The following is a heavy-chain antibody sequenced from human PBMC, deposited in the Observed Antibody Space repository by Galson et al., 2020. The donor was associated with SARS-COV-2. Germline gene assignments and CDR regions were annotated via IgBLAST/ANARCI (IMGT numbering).Heavy chain of an antibody. Sequence: KISCKASGGTFSSYAISWVRQAPGQGLEWMGGIIPIFGTANYAQKFQGRVTITADESTSTAYMELSSLRSEDTAVYYCARDRGIVGATTSAFDIWGQGTMVTVSS. J-gene: IGHJ3*02. V-gene: IGHV1-69*01. CDR3: ARDRGIVGATTSAFDI. CDR1: GGTFSSYA. CDR2: IIPIFGTA. D-gene: IGHD1-26*01.